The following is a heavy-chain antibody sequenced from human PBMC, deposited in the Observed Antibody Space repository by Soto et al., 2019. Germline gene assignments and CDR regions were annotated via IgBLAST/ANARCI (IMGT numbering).Heavy chain of an antibody. V-gene: IGHV2-70*11. CDR3: ARLQVVLVPAAKAYYYYGMDV. D-gene: IGHD2-2*01. CDR1: GFSRSTSGMC. CDR2: IDWDDDK. J-gene: IGHJ6*02. Sequence: SGPTLVNPTQTLTLTCTFSGFSRSTSGMCVSWIRQPPGKALEWLARIDWDDDKYYSTSLKTRLTISKDTSKNQVVLTMTNMDPVDTATYYCARLQVVLVPAAKAYYYYGMDVWGQGTTVTVSS.